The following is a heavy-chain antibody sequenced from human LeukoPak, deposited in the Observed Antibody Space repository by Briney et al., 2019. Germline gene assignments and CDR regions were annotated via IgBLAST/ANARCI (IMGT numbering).Heavy chain of an antibody. CDR1: GFTFSSYG. V-gene: IGHV3-33*01. CDR2: IWYDGSNK. J-gene: IGHJ4*02. D-gene: IGHD3-22*01. CDR3: ARDRDYYDSSGSERHYFDY. Sequence: GGSLRLSCAASGFTFSSYGMHWVRQAPGKGLEWVAVIWYDGSNKYYADSVKGRFTISRDNSKNTLYLKMNSLRAEDTAVYYCARDRDYYDSSGSERHYFDYWGQGTLVTVSS.